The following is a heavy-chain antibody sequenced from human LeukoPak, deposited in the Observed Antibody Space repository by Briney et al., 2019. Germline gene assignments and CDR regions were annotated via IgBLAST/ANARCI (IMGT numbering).Heavy chain of an antibody. D-gene: IGHD6-19*01. V-gene: IGHV3-30*18. CDR3: AKDHGYSSGWCFDY. Sequence: GGSLRLSCAASGFTFGSFAMSWVRQAPGKGLEWVAVIPYDGSNKYYADSVKGRFTISRDNSKNTLYLQMNSLRAEDTAVYYCAKDHGYSSGWCFDYWGQGTLVTVSS. CDR1: GFTFGSFA. J-gene: IGHJ4*02. CDR2: IPYDGSNK.